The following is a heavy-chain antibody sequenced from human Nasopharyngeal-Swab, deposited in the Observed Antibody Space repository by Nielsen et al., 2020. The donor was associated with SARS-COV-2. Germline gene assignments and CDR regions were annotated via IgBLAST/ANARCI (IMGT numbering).Heavy chain of an antibody. J-gene: IGHJ4*02. CDR3: VKDRWAIAGAGSVLDS. V-gene: IGHV3-9*01. CDR1: GFTFDDYA. D-gene: IGHD6-13*01. Sequence: SLRLSCAASGFTFDDYAMHWVRLAPGKGLEWVSGMGWNTNNKGYADSVKGRFTISRDNARISLYLEMNSLRDEGTALYYCVKDRWAIAGAGSVLDSWGQGTLVTVSS. CDR2: MGWNTNNK.